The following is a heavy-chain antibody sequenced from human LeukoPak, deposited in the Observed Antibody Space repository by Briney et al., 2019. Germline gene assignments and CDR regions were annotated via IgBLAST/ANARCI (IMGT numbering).Heavy chain of an antibody. V-gene: IGHV1-69*04. CDR3: ARDTLTVTRYFDY. D-gene: IGHD4-17*01. Sequence: SVKVSCKASGYTFTSYGISWVRQAPGQGLEWMGRIIPILGIANYAQKFQGRVTITADKSTSTAYMELSSLRSEDTAVYYCARDTLTVTRYFDYWGQGTLVTVSS. CDR1: GYTFTSYG. J-gene: IGHJ4*02. CDR2: IIPILGIA.